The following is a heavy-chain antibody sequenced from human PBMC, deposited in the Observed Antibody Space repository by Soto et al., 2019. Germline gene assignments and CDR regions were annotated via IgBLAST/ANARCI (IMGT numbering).Heavy chain of an antibody. J-gene: IGHJ4*02. D-gene: IGHD3-22*01. CDR1: GFTFSSYS. Sequence: HPGGSLRLSCAASGFTFSSYSMNWVRQAPGKGLEWVSYISSSSSTIYYADSVKGRFTISRDNAKNSLYLQMNSLRAEDTAVYYCAKHLNYYDSSGYPDDYWGQGTLVTVSS. V-gene: IGHV3-48*01. CDR3: AKHLNYYDSSGYPDDY. CDR2: ISSSSSTI.